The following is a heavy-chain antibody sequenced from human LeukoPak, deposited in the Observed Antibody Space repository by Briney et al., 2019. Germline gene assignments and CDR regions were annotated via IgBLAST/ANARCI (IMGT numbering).Heavy chain of an antibody. CDR1: GVTFSSYA. Sequence: GRSLRLSCAASGVTFSSYAVNWVRRAPGQGLEWVGVISSDGSNKYYAESVKGRFTISRDNSKNTLYLQLNSLKTEDTALYYCAKKASLVRGENYLDFWGQGTLVTVSS. V-gene: IGHV3-30*04. CDR2: ISSDGSNK. D-gene: IGHD3-10*01. CDR3: AKKASLVRGENYLDF. J-gene: IGHJ4*02.